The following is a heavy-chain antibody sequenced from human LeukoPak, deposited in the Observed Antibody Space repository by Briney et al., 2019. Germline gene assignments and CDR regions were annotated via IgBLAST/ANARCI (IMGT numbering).Heavy chain of an antibody. Sequence: GGTLRLSCAASGFSFGSYDMNWVRQAPGKGLEWVSSITTSSSYIYYAASVKGRFTVTSDNAKNSLYPEINGLSAEDRAVYYCASHIVVVTAIRYYAMDVWGQGTTVTVSS. V-gene: IGHV3-21*01. CDR2: ITTSSSYI. CDR1: GFSFGSYD. CDR3: ASHIVVVTAIRYYAMDV. D-gene: IGHD2-2*01. J-gene: IGHJ6*01.